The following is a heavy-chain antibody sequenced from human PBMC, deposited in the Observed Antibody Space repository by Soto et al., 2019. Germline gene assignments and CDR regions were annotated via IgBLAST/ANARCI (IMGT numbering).Heavy chain of an antibody. D-gene: IGHD6-25*01. CDR3: ARGRRDFDY. V-gene: IGHV4-30-2*01. CDR1: GGSISSGGYS. J-gene: IGHJ4*02. CDR2: IYHSGST. Sequence: SETLSLTCAVSGGSISSGGYSWSWIRQPPGKGLEWIGYIYHSGSTYYNPSLKSRVTISVDRSKNQFSLKLSSVTAADTAVYYCARGRRDFDYWGQGTLVTVSS.